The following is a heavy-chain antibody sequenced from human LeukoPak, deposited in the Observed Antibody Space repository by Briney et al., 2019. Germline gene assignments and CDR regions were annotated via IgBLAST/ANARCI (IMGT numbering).Heavy chain of an antibody. J-gene: IGHJ3*02. D-gene: IGHD2-15*01. CDR2: ISLSSSSI. CDR1: GFTFSSHD. V-gene: IGHV3-21*01. Sequence: GGSLTLPCAASGFTFSSHDMSWLRQPPGKGLEGVAAISLSSSSIYYAHSVKGRFTISRDNAKNSLYLQINSLRADEPAGYCCARDIGTALSHPQDAFDIWGQGTMVTVSS. CDR3: ARDIGTALSHPQDAFDI.